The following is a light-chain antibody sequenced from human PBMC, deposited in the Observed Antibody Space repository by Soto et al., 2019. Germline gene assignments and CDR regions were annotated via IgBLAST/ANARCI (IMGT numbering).Light chain of an antibody. CDR3: SSYTTSRTWV. V-gene: IGLV2-14*01. CDR1: SSDVGNYNY. J-gene: IGLJ3*02. Sequence: QSALTQPASVSGSPGQSITISCTGTSSDVGNYNYVSWYQHHPGKAPKLMIYEVSYRPSGVSVRFSGSKSGNTPSLTISGLQAVDEANYYCSSYTTSRTWVFGGGTKLTVL. CDR2: EVS.